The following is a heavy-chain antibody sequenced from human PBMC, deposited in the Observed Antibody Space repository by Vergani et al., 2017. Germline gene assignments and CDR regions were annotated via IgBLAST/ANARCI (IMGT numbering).Heavy chain of an antibody. V-gene: IGHV3-11*06. CDR3: ATTRAAYYDSSGYYLELGAFDI. CDR1: GFTFSDYY. CDR2: ISSSSSYI. D-gene: IGHD3-22*01. Sequence: QVQLVESGGGLVKPGGSLRLSCAASGFTFSDYYMSWIRQAPGKGLEWVSYISSSSSYIYYADSVKGRFTISRDNAKNSLYLQMNSLRAEDTAVYYCATTRAAYYDSSGYYLELGAFDIWGQGTMVTVSS. J-gene: IGHJ3*02.